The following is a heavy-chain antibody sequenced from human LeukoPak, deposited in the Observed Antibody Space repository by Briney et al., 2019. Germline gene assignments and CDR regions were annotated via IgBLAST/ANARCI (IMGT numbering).Heavy chain of an antibody. V-gene: IGHV3-30*14. CDR3: ARETFHCFDY. D-gene: IGHD2-15*01. CDR1: GYTFTSYG. Sequence: SCKASGYTFTSYGISWVRQAPGKGLEWVAVMSYDGSNKFSADSVKGRFTISRDNSKNTLYLQMNSLRAEDTAVYYCARETFHCFDYWGQGTLVTVSS. CDR2: MSYDGSNK. J-gene: IGHJ4*02.